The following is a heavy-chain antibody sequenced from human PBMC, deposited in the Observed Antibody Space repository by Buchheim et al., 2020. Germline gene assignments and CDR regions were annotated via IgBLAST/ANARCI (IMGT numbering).Heavy chain of an antibody. CDR1: GFNFSSYA. J-gene: IGHJ6*02. CDR2: ISYDGSNK. CDR3: AREGGDIVVVVAATPLSGMDV. D-gene: IGHD2-15*01. V-gene: IGHV3-30*04. Sequence: QVQLVESGGGVVQPGRSLRLSCAASGFNFSSYAMHWVRQAPGKGLEWVAVISYDGSNKYYADSVKGRFTISRDNSKNTLYLQMNSLRAEDTAVYYCAREGGDIVVVVAATPLSGMDVWGQGTT.